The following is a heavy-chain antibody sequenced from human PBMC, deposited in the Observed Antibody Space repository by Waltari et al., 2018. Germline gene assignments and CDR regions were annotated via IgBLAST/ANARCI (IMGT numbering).Heavy chain of an antibody. CDR3: AKDRRVAMVRGVIDY. V-gene: IGHV3-23*01. J-gene: IGHJ4*02. D-gene: IGHD3-10*01. Sequence: EVQLLESGGGLVQPGGSLRLSCAASGFTFSSYAMSWVRQAPGKGLGWVSAISGSGGSTYYADSVKGRFTISRDNSKNTLYLQMNSLRAEDTAVYYCAKDRRVAMVRGVIDYWGQGTLVTVSS. CDR1: GFTFSSYA. CDR2: ISGSGGST.